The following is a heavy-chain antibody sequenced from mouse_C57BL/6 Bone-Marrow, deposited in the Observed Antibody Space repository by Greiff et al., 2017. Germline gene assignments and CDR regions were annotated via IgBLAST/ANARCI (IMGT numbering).Heavy chain of an antibody. V-gene: IGHV1-64*01. CDR3: ALYYYGSSSWFAY. J-gene: IGHJ3*01. CDR2: IHPNSGST. CDR1: GYTFTSYW. Sequence: QVQLKQPGAELVKPGASVKLSCKASGYTFTSYWMHWVKQRPGQGLEWIGMIHPNSGSTNYNEKFKSKATLTVDKSSSTAYMQLSSLTSEDSAVYYCALYYYGSSSWFAYWGQGTLVTVSA. D-gene: IGHD1-1*01.